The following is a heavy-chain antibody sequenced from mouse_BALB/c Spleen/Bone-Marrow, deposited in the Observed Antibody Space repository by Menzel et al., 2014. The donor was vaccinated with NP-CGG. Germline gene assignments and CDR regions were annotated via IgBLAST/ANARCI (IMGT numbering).Heavy chain of an antibody. CDR1: GYTFXGYW. J-gene: IGHJ4*01. CDR2: INPSNGRT. D-gene: IGHD1-1*01. Sequence: VKLMESGAELVKPGASVKLSCKASGYTFXGYWMHWVKQRPGQGLEWIGEINPSNGRTNYSEKFKSMATLTVDKSSSTAYMQLSSLTSEDSAVFYCARLIYGSSYIVDFWGQGTSVTVSS. CDR3: ARLIYGSSYIVDF. V-gene: IGHV1S81*02.